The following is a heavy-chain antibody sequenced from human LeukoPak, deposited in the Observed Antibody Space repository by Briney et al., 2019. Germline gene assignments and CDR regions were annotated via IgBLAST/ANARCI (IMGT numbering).Heavy chain of an antibody. J-gene: IGHJ4*02. D-gene: IGHD6-13*01. CDR3: AKAVSQAAAGRGVVDY. CDR2: ISSSSATI. CDR1: GFSLSAYN. V-gene: IGHV3-48*01. Sequence: PGGSLRLSCEGSGFSLSAYNMNWVRQAPGKGLESVSYISSSSATIFYADSVKGRFTISRDNSKNTLYLQMNSLRAEDTAVYYCAKAVSQAAAGRGVVDYWGQGTLVTVSS.